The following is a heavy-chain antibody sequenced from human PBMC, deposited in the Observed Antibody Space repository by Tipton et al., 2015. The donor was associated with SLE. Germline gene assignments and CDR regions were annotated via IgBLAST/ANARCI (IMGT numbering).Heavy chain of an antibody. V-gene: IGHV4-59*11. D-gene: IGHD1-26*01. CDR2: IHYTGST. CDR1: DASISGHY. J-gene: IGHJ4*02. Sequence: TLSLTCTVSDASISGHYWSWIRQPPGKGLEWIGYIHYTGSTFYNPSLKSRVTMSVDTSKNHFSLKLISVTAADTAVYYCARGGGSYYDYWGQGTLVTVSS. CDR3: ARGGGSYYDY.